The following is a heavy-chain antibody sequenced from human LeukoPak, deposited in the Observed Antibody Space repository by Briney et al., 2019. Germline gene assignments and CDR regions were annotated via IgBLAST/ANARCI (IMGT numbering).Heavy chain of an antibody. D-gene: IGHD3-22*01. CDR1: GFTFSSYS. CDR3: ARDPTFASHYYDSSGYYQGYY. Sequence: GGSLRLSCAASGFTFSSYSMNWVRQAPGKGLEWVSYISSSSTIYYADSVKGRFTISRDNAKNSLYLQMNSLRAEDTAVYYCARDPTFASHYYDSSGYYQGYYWGQGTLVTVSS. V-gene: IGHV3-48*01. CDR2: ISSSSTI. J-gene: IGHJ4*02.